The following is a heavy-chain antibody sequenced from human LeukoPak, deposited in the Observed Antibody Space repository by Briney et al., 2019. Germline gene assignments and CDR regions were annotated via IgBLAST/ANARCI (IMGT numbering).Heavy chain of an antibody. CDR2: IYYSGST. Sequence: SETLSLTCTVSGGSISSSSYYWGWIRQPPGKGLEWIGSIYYSGSTYYNPSLKSRVTISVDTSKNQFSLKLSSVTAADTAVYYCARGGEAVAKSFGYWGQGTLVTVSS. J-gene: IGHJ4*02. CDR3: ARGGEAVAKSFGY. V-gene: IGHV4-39*07. CDR1: GGSISSSSYY. D-gene: IGHD6-19*01.